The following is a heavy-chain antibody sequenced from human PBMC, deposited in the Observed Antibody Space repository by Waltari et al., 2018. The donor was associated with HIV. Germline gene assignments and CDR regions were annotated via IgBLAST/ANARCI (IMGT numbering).Heavy chain of an antibody. CDR2: ISAYNGNI. V-gene: IGHV1-18*01. Sequence: QVQLVQSGVEVKKPGASVKVYCKASGYTFINYGISWVRQAPGQGLEWVGWISAYNGNIEHAQQLKGRVTMTTDTSTNTAYMELRNLRSDDTDVYYCARDPDNSISLFGVVSFDYWGQGTLVTVSS. J-gene: IGHJ4*02. CDR1: GYTFINYG. D-gene: IGHD3-3*01. CDR3: ARDPDNSISLFGVVSFDY.